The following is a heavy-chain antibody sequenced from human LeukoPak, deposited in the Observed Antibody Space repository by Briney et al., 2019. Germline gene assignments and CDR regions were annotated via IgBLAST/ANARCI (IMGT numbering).Heavy chain of an antibody. V-gene: IGHV3-23*01. D-gene: IGHD3-22*01. CDR2: FSVGGGGA. CDR1: GFIFSSHA. Sequence: GGSLRFSCAGSGFIFSSHAMSWVRQAPGKGLGWVSAFSVGGGGAYYADSVTGRFTISRDTSKNTLYLQMSSLRAEDTAVYYCAKNEGTTMTYFDFWGQGTLVTVSS. CDR3: AKNEGTTMTYFDF. J-gene: IGHJ4*02.